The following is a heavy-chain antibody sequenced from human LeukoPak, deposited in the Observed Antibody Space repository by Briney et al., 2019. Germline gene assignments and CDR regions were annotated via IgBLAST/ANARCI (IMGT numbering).Heavy chain of an antibody. CDR1: GFTFSSYS. CDR2: ISSSGSYI. J-gene: IGHJ4*02. Sequence: GGSLRLSCAASGFTFSSYSMSWVRQAPGKGLEWVSSISSSGSYINYADSMKGRFTISRDNAKNSLYLQTNSLRAEDTAVYYCASSYQPGRQGGQYYFDYWGQGTLVTVSS. V-gene: IGHV3-21*01. CDR3: ASSYQPGRQGGQYYFDY. D-gene: IGHD2-2*01.